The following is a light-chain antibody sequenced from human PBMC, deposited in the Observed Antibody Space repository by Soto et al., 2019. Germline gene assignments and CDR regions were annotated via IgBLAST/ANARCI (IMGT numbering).Light chain of an antibody. CDR2: GNS. V-gene: IGLV1-40*01. CDR3: QSYGSRLSGVV. CDR1: ISNIGAGYD. Sequence: QSVLTQPPSVSGAPGQRVTISCTGSISNIGAGYDVHWYQQRPGTAPKLLIYGNSNRPSGVPDRFSGSKSGTSASLAITGLQAEDEADYYCQSYGSRLSGVVFGGGTKVTAL. J-gene: IGLJ2*01.